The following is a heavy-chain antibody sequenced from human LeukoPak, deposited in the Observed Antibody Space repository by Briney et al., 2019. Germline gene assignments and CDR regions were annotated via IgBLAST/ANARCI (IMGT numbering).Heavy chain of an antibody. CDR1: GFTFSSYW. CDR3: ARLSIAAADSDY. Sequence: GGSLRLSCAASGFTFSSYWMSWVRQASGRGLEWVANIKQDGSEEYYVDSVKGRFTISRDNARNSLYLQMNSLRAEDTAIYYCARLSIAAADSDYWGQGTLVTVSS. D-gene: IGHD6-13*01. CDR2: IKQDGSEE. J-gene: IGHJ4*02. V-gene: IGHV3-7*01.